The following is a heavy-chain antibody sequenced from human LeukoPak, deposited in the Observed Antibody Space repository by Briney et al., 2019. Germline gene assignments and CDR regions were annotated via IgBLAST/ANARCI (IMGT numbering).Heavy chain of an antibody. CDR3: AKLGCTGTICYANY. V-gene: IGHV3-23*01. CDR2: ISGGGDSA. CDR1: GFPFSDYA. J-gene: IGHJ4*02. D-gene: IGHD2-2*01. Sequence: GGSLRLSCAASGFPFSDYAMTWVRQTPGKGLEWVSVISGGGDSADYADSMKGRFTISRDNSKNTLYLQMYSLKAEDTALYYCAKLGCTGTICYANYWGQGTLVTVSS.